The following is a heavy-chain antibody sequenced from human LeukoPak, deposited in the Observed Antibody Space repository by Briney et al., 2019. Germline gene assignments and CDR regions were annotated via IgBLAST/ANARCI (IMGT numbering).Heavy chain of an antibody. CDR1: SGSISSGGYY. D-gene: IGHD6-13*01. J-gene: IGHJ3*02. CDR3: ARAWFVEGSSWYSGAFDI. Sequence: TLSLTCTVSSGSISSGGYYWSWIRQHPGKGLEWIGYIYYSGSTYYNPSLKSRVTISVDTSKNQFSLKLSSVTAADTAVYYCARAWFVEGSSWYSGAFDIWGQGTMVTVSS. V-gene: IGHV4-31*03. CDR2: IYYSGST.